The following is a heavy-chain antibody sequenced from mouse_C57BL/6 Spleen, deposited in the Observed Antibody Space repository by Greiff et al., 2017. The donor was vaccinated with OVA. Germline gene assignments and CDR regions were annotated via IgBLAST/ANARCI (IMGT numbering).Heavy chain of an antibody. CDR2: IYPGDGDT. D-gene: IGHD4-1*01. CDR3: ARWDDGDFDY. V-gene: IGHV1-80*01. J-gene: IGHJ2*01. Sequence: VQLKESGAELVKPGASVKISCKASGYAFSSYWMNWVKQRPGKGLEWIGQIYPGDGDTNYNGKFKGKATLTADKSSSTAYMQLSSLTSEDSAVYFCARWDDGDFDYWGQGTTLTVSS. CDR1: GYAFSSYW.